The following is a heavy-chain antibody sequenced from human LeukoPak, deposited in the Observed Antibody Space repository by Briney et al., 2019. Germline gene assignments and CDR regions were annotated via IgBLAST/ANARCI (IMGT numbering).Heavy chain of an antibody. Sequence: GSLRLSCAASGFTFNNYNMNWVRQAPGKGLEWVSYISSSSSTIYYADSVKGRFTISRDNAKNSLYLQMNSLRAEDTAVYYCATGYYYGSGSPEGIFDYWGQGTLVTVSS. CDR1: GFTFNNYN. CDR2: ISSSSSTI. V-gene: IGHV3-48*01. D-gene: IGHD3-10*01. J-gene: IGHJ4*02. CDR3: ATGYYYGSGSPEGIFDY.